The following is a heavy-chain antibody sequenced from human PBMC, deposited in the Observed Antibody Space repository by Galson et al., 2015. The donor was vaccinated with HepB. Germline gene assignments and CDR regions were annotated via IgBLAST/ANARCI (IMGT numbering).Heavy chain of an antibody. CDR3: ARDRLKKFDY. J-gene: IGHJ4*02. V-gene: IGHV3-48*01. CDR2: ISSSSSTI. D-gene: IGHD3-22*01. Sequence: SLRLSCAASGFTFSSYSMNWVHQAPGKGLEWVSYISSSSSTIYYADSVKGRFTISRDNAKNSLYLQMNSLRAEDTAVYYCARDRLKKFDYWGQETLVTVSS. CDR1: GFTFSSYS.